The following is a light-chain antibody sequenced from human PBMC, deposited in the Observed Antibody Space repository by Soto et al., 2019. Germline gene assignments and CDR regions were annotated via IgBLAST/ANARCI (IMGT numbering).Light chain of an antibody. CDR3: MQGTPWPLT. V-gene: IGKV2-30*01. J-gene: IGKJ4*01. Sequence: EVVLTQSPLSQSVTLGQPASISCRCSQSLLYSNGHTYLTWFHQRPGQPPRRLLYEVSNRDSGVPVRFSGSESGTDFTLSISSVEVEDVGVYYCMQGTPWPLTFGGGTKVVIK. CDR1: QSLLYSNGHTY. CDR2: EVS.